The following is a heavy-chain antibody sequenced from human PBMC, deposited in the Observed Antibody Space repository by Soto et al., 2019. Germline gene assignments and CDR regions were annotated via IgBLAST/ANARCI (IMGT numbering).Heavy chain of an antibody. CDR2: IYHTGSA. CDR3: VTGVGTTMPRHFEH. CDR1: DGSISSGGYS. Sequence: SETLSLTCAVSDGSISSGGYSWSWIRHPPGKGLEYIGYIYHTGSAYYTPSLLSRVTLSVDRTRNQFSLTLTSVTAADTAVYYCVTGVGTTMPRHFEHWPPGTLGTV. J-gene: IGHJ4*02. D-gene: IGHD1-26*01. V-gene: IGHV4-30-2*01.